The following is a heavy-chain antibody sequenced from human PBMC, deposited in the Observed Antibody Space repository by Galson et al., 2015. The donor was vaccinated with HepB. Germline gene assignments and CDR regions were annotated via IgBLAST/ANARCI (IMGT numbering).Heavy chain of an antibody. V-gene: IGHV3-30*18. D-gene: IGHD2-15*01. CDR3: AKDLWDCSGGSCYPHPLYYYGMDV. CDR2: ISYDGSNK. J-gene: IGHJ6*02. Sequence: SLRLSCAASGFTFSSYGMHWVRQAPGKGLEWVAVISYDGSNKYYADSVKGRFTISRDNSKNTLYLQMNSLRAEDTAVYYCAKDLWDCSGGSCYPHPLYYYGMDVWGQGTTVTVSS. CDR1: GFTFSSYG.